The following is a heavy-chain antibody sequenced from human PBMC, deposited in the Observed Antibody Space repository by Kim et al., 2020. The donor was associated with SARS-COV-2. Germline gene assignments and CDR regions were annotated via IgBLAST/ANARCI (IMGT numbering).Heavy chain of an antibody. J-gene: IGHJ3*02. CDR2: IYTSGST. CDR1: GGSISSYY. D-gene: IGHD3-3*01. V-gene: IGHV4-4*07. CDR3: ASRYYDFWSGRKDAFDI. Sequence: SETLSLTCTVSGGSISSYYWSWIRQPAGKGLEWIGRIYTSGSTNYNPSLKSRVTMSVDTSKNQFSLKLSSVTAADTAVYYCASRYYDFWSGRKDAFDIWGQGTMVTVSS.